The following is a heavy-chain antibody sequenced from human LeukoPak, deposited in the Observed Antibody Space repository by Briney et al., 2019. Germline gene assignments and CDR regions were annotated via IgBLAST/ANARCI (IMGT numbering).Heavy chain of an antibody. CDR2: ISSSGSTI. CDR3: ARAPQLAYFDY. V-gene: IGHV3-11*01. Sequence: GGSLRLSCAASGFTFSDYYMSWIRQAPGKGLEWVSYISSSGSTIYYADSVKGRFTISRDNAKNSLYLQMNSLRAEDTALYYCARAPQLAYFDYWGQGTLVTVSS. J-gene: IGHJ4*02. CDR1: GFTFSDYY.